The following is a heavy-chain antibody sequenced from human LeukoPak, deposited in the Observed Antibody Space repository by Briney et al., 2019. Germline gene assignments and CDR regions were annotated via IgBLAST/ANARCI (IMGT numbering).Heavy chain of an antibody. V-gene: IGHV1-18*01. Sequence: ASVKVSCKASGYTFTSYGISWVRQAPGQGLEWMGWISAYNGNTNYAQKLQGRVTMTTDTSTSTAYMELRSLRSDDTAVYYCARSDGPTLAYCGGDCEHWVWFAPWGQGTLVTVSS. CDR1: GYTFTSYG. D-gene: IGHD2-21*02. J-gene: IGHJ5*02. CDR2: ISAYNGNT. CDR3: ARSDGPTLAYCGGDCEHWVWFAP.